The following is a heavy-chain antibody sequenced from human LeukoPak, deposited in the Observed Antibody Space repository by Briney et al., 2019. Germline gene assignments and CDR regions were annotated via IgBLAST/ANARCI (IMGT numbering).Heavy chain of an antibody. CDR2: TYYRGTT. CDR1: GASISSTSYY. J-gene: IGHJ4*02. V-gene: IGHV4-39*07. Sequence: SETLSLTCTVSGASISSTSYYWGWIRQPPGKGLEWIGSTYYRGTTYYNPSLKSRVTISVDTSKNQFSLQLSSVTAAGTAVYYCARDWNRYAYWGQGTLVTVSS. D-gene: IGHD1-1*01. CDR3: ARDWNRYAY.